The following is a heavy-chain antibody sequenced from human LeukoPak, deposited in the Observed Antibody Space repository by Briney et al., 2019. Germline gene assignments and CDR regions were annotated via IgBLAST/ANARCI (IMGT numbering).Heavy chain of an antibody. J-gene: IGHJ5*02. V-gene: IGHV4-31*03. D-gene: IGHD5-12*01. Sequence: SQTLSLTCTVSGDSISSGGYSWSWIRQHPGKGLEWIGYIYYSGSTYYNPSLKSRVTISVDTSKNQFSLKLSSVTAADMAVYYCARDRSPSGYDSNWFDPWGQGTLVTVSS. CDR1: GDSISSGGYS. CDR3: ARDRSPSGYDSNWFDP. CDR2: IYYSGST.